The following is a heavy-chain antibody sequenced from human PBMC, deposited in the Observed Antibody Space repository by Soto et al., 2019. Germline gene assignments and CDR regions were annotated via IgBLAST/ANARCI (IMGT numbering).Heavy chain of an antibody. J-gene: IGHJ4*02. CDR1: GFMFSAYT. CDR2: ITSNSDHI. Sequence: GGSLRLSCAASGFMFSAYTMSWVRQAPGKGLEWLSSITSNSDHIDYADSVRGRFTVSGDNARKSLYLQMDSLGAEDTGVYYCATPYYYNHWGPGTLVTVSS. V-gene: IGHV3-21*01. CDR3: ATPYYYNH.